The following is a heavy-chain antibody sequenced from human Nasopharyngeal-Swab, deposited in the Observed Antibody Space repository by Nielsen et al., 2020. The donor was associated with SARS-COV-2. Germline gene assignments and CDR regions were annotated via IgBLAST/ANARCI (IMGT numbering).Heavy chain of an antibody. CDR2: IWYDGSNK. Sequence: GGSLRLSCAASGFTFSSYGMHWVRQAPGKGLEWVAVIWYDGSNKYYADSVKGRFTISRDNSKNTLYLQMNSLRAEDTAVYYCARESSIDSGYYGGVWDYWGQGTLVTVSS. V-gene: IGHV3-33*01. D-gene: IGHD5-12*01. CDR3: ARESSIDSGYYGGVWDY. J-gene: IGHJ4*02. CDR1: GFTFSSYG.